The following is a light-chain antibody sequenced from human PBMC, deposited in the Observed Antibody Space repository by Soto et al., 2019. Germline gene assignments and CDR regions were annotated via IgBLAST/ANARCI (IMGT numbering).Light chain of an antibody. CDR1: SSDVGGYNF. CDR3: SSYTSFSTWV. CDR2: EVS. V-gene: IGLV2-14*01. Sequence: QSALTQPASVSGSPGQSITISCTGTSSDVGGYNFVSWYQQHPGKAPKLMIYEVSNRPSGVSNRFSGSKSGNTASLIISGLQAEDEAGYYCSSYTSFSTWVFGGGTKLTVL. J-gene: IGLJ3*02.